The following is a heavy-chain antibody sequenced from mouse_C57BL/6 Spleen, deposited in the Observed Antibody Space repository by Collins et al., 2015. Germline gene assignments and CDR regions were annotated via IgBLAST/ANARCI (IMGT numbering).Heavy chain of an antibody. D-gene: IGHD2-1*01. CDR1: GYSITSDYA. Sequence: DVQLQESGPGLVKPSQSLSLTCTVTGYSITSDYAWNWIRQFPGNKLEWMGYISYSGSTSYNPSLKSRISITRDTSKNQFFLQLNSVTTEDTATYYCARAHYGNYEGFAYWGQGTPVTVSA. CDR2: ISYSGST. V-gene: IGHV3-2*02. J-gene: IGHJ3*01. CDR3: ARAHYGNYEGFAY.